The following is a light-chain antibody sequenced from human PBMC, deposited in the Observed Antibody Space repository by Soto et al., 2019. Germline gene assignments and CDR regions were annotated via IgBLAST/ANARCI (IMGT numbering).Light chain of an antibody. Sequence: EMVMTQSPATLSVSPGERATLSCRASQSVSSNLAWYQQKPGQAPRLLIYGASTRATGIPARFSGSGSGTEFTLTISSLQSEDFATYYCQQSYSTPRTFGQGTKVEIK. CDR3: QQSYSTPRT. J-gene: IGKJ1*01. CDR2: GAS. V-gene: IGKV3-15*01. CDR1: QSVSSN.